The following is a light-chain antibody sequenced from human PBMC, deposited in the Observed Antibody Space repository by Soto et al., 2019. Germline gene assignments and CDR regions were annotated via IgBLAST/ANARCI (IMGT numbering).Light chain of an antibody. Sequence: QAVVTQPPSASGTPGQRVTISCSGSTSNIGINTVNWYQQFPGTAPKVLIFSNNQRPSGVPDRISASRSGDTATLTISRVDAGDEADYYCQVWASTAEFFVFGSGTKLTVL. J-gene: IGLJ1*01. CDR2: SNN. CDR3: QVWASTAEFFV. CDR1: TSNIGINT. V-gene: IGLV1-44*01.